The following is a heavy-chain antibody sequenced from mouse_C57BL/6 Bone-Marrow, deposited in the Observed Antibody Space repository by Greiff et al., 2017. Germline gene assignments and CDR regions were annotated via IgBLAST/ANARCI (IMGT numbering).Heavy chain of an antibody. V-gene: IGHV1-81*01. CDR2: IYPRSGNT. J-gene: IGHJ2*01. CDR1: GYTFTSYG. D-gene: IGHD2-5*01. Sequence: QVQLQQSGAELARPGASVKLSCKASGYTFTSYGISWVKQRTGQGLEWIGEIYPRSGNTYYNEKFKGKATLTADKSSSTAYMELRSLTSEDSAVYFCARDRVYYSNYLGGFDYWGQGTTLTVSS. CDR3: ARDRVYYSNYLGGFDY.